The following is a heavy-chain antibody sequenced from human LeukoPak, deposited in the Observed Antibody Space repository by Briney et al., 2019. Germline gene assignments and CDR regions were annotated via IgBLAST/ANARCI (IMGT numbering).Heavy chain of an antibody. CDR2: IGPDGSGP. Sequence: QPGGSLRLSCETSGFTAGFTFSTSYMTWVRQAPGMGLEWVAEIGPDGSGPVYVDSVKGRFTISRDNAKNSLYLQMNSLRVEETAVYYCARDFSWLRFDYWGLGTLVTVSS. D-gene: IGHD5-12*01. CDR3: ARDFSWLRFDY. V-gene: IGHV3-7*01. CDR1: GFTAGFTFSTSY. J-gene: IGHJ4*02.